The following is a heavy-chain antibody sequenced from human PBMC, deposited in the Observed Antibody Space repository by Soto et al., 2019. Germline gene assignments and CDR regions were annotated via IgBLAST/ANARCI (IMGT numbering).Heavy chain of an antibody. CDR2: ISGSGDGT. CDR1: GFTFSSFA. Sequence: PGGSLRLSCAASGFTFSSFALSWVRQAPGKGLEWVSAISGSGDGTDYEDSVKGRFTISRDNSKNTLYLQMNSLRAEDTAVYYCAGPGYSSQDYWGQGALVTVSS. J-gene: IGHJ4*02. D-gene: IGHD5-18*01. CDR3: AGPGYSSQDY. V-gene: IGHV3-23*01.